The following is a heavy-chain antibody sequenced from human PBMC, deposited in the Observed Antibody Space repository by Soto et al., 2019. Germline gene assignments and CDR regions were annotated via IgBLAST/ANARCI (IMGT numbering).Heavy chain of an antibody. J-gene: IGHJ3*02. CDR2: INPNSGGT. CDR1: GYTFTGYY. V-gene: IGHV1-2*04. CDR3: AREGITIFGVVIAASTSDAFDI. Sequence: GASVKVSCTASGYTFTGYYMHWVRQAPGQGLAWMGWINPNSGGTNYAQKFQGWVTMTRDTSISTAYMELSRLRSDDTAVYYCAREGITIFGVVIAASTSDAFDIWGQGTMVTVSS. D-gene: IGHD3-3*01.